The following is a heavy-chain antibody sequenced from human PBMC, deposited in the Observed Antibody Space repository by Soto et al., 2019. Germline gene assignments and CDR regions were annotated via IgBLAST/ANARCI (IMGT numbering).Heavy chain of an antibody. V-gene: IGHV3-66*04. CDR1: GFTFSSYS. CDR3: ARHGGEGTFDY. CDR2: IHSGGST. Sequence: VGSLRLSCAASGFTFSSYSMNWVRQAPGKGLEWVSVIHSGGSTFHADSVKGRFTISRDNSKNTVYLQMNRLRAEDTAVYYRARHGGEGTFDYWGQGTLVTVSS. D-gene: IGHD2-21*01. J-gene: IGHJ4*02.